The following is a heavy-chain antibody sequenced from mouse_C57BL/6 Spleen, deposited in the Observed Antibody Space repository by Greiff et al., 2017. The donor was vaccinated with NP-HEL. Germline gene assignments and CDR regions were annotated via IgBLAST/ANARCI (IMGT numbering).Heavy chain of an antibody. D-gene: IGHD2-4*01. Sequence: QVQLKQPGAELVKPGASVKLSCKASGYTFTSYWMHWVKQRPGQGLEWIGMIHPNSGSTNYNEKFKSKATLTVDKSSSTAYMQLSSLTSEDAAVYDCAREDYDYGAGDYWGQGTTLTVSS. CDR2: IHPNSGST. CDR3: AREDYDYGAGDY. J-gene: IGHJ2*01. V-gene: IGHV1-64*01. CDR1: GYTFTSYW.